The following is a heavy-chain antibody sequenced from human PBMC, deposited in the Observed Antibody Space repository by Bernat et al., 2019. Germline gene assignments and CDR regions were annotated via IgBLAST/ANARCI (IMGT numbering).Heavy chain of an antibody. Sequence: QVQLVQSGAEVKKPGASVKVSCKASGYTFTSYGISWVRQAPGQGLEWMGWISAYNGNTNYAQKLQGRVTMTTDTSTSTAYMELRSLRSDDMAVYYCARVGATPPAYYYYGMDVWGQGTTVTVSS. CDR2: ISAYNGNT. CDR1: GYTFTSYG. CDR3: ARVGATPPAYYYYGMDV. D-gene: IGHD1-26*01. V-gene: IGHV1-18*03. J-gene: IGHJ6*02.